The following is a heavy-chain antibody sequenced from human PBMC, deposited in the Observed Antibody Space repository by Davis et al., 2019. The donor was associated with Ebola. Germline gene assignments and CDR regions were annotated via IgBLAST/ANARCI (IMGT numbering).Heavy chain of an antibody. CDR3: ARRGYSYGFPPDY. D-gene: IGHD5-18*01. CDR2: IYPGDSDT. V-gene: IGHV5-51*01. J-gene: IGHJ4*02. Sequence: KVSCKGSGYSFTNYWIGWVRQTPGKGLEWMGIIYPGDSDTRYSPSFQGQVTISADKSISTAYLQWSSLKASDTAMYYCARRGYSYGFPPDYWGQGTLVTVSS. CDR1: GYSFTNYW.